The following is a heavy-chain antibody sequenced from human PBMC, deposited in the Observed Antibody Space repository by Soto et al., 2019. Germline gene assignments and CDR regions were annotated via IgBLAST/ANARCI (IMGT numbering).Heavy chain of an antibody. D-gene: IGHD6-19*01. V-gene: IGHV4-61*01. Sequence: PSETLSLTCTVSGGSVSSGSYYWSWIRQPPGKGLEWIGYIYYSGSTNYNPSLKSRVTISVDTSKNQFSLKLSSVTAADTAVYYCARGRFPSVAGRGPLGYWGQGTLVAVSS. CDR1: GGSVSSGSYY. CDR3: ARGRFPSVAGRGPLGY. J-gene: IGHJ4*02. CDR2: IYYSGST.